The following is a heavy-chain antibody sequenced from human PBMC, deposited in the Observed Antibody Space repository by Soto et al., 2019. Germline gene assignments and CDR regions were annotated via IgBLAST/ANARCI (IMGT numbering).Heavy chain of an antibody. D-gene: IGHD2-15*01. V-gene: IGHV3-30*03. CDR1: GFTFSTYG. Sequence: PGGSLRLSCAASGFTFSTYGMHWVRQAPGKGLEWVAVISYDGSNKYYADSVKGRFTISRDNSKNTLYLQMNSLRAEDTAVYYCRAVVVVAATTFDYWGQGTLVTVSS. CDR3: RAVVVVAATTFDY. CDR2: ISYDGSNK. J-gene: IGHJ4*02.